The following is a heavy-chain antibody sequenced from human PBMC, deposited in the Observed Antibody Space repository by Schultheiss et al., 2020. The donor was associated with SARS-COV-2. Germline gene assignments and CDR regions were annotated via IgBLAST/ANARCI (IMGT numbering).Heavy chain of an antibody. D-gene: IGHD6-19*01. V-gene: IGHV3-21*01. CDR2: ISSSSSYI. J-gene: IGHJ3*02. CDR3: ARHTIPSGWWELDAFDI. Sequence: GGSLRLSCAASGFTFSSYEMNWVRQAPGKGLEWVSSISSSSSYIYYADSVKGRFTISRDNAKNSLYLQMNSLRAEDTAVYYCARHTIPSGWWELDAFDIWGQGTMVTVSS. CDR1: GFTFSSYE.